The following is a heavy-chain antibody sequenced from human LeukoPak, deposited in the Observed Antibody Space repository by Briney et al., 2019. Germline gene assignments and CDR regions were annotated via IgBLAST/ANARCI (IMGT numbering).Heavy chain of an antibody. J-gene: IGHJ4*02. V-gene: IGHV4-34*01. Sequence: PSETLSLTCAVYGGSFSGYYWSWIRQPPGKGLEWIGEINHSGSTNYNPSLKSRVTISVDTSKNQFSLKLSSVTAADTAVYYCARVYVDTAMYDYWGQGTLVTVSS. D-gene: IGHD5-18*01. CDR2: INHSGST. CDR3: ARVYVDTAMYDY. CDR1: GGSFSGYY.